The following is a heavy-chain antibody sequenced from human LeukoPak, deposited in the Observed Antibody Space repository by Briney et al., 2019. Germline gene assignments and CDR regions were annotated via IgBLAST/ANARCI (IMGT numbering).Heavy chain of an antibody. D-gene: IGHD4-17*01. CDR2: THHTGSS. Sequence: SQTLSLTCAVSGVSLNSGSYTWGWLRQPQGKGLEWIGFTHHTGSSSHNPSLKSRLTISLEAYNHQFSLRLSSVTAADTAVYYCSSLYYGDYISYFDYWGQGIMVSVSS. CDR1: GVSLNSGSYT. V-gene: IGHV4-30-2*01. CDR3: SSLYYGDYISYFDY. J-gene: IGHJ4*02.